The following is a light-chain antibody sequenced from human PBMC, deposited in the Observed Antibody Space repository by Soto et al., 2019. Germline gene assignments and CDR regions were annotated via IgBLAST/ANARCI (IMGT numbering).Light chain of an antibody. J-gene: IGKJ1*01. Sequence: EIVLTQSPGTLSFSPGETATLSCSSSQTVNSDYLAWFQQRPGQAPRLLIFATSRRATDIPDRFSGSGSGTDFTLAIRRLEPEDFAVYYCHQFGYSPRTLGQGTKVDIK. CDR2: ATS. CDR3: HQFGYSPRT. V-gene: IGKV3-20*01. CDR1: QTVNSDY.